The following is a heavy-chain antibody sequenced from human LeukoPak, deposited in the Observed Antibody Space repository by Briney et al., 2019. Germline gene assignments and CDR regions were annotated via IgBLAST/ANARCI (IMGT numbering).Heavy chain of an antibody. CDR1: GFTFSTYA. V-gene: IGHV3-30-3*01. CDR3: ARDGDSSSYYGMDV. Sequence: GRSLRLSCAASGFTFSTYAMHWVRQAPGKGLEWVAVISYDGNIIYYADSVKGRFTISRDNSKNTLYLQMNSLRAEDTAVYYCARDGDSSSYYGMDVWGQGTTVTVSS. D-gene: IGHD6-13*01. CDR2: ISYDGNII. J-gene: IGHJ6*02.